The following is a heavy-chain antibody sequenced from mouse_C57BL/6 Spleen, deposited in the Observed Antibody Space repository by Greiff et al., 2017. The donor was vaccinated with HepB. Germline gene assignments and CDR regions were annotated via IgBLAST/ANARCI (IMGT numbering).Heavy chain of an antibody. Sequence: QVQLQQPGAELVRPGTSVKLSCKASSYTFTSYWMHWVKQRPGQGLEWIGVIDPSDSYTNYNQKFKGKATLTVDTSSSTAYMQLSSLTSEDSAVYYCARYYYYGSSPYFDYWGQGTTLTVSS. CDR2: IDPSDSYT. J-gene: IGHJ2*01. D-gene: IGHD1-1*01. V-gene: IGHV1-59*01. CDR3: ARYYYYGSSPYFDY. CDR1: SYTFTSYW.